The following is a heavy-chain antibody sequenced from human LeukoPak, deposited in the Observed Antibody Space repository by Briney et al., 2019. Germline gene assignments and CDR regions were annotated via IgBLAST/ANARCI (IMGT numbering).Heavy chain of an antibody. CDR1: AFNFSGNY. J-gene: IGHJ4*02. CDR3: AREISRFGI. Sequence: GGSLRLSCVDSAFNFSGNYMTWVRQAPGKGLEWVSAIGSTTYYADSVKGRFTISRDNPKSTLYLQMHSLRAEDTAVYYCAREISRFGIWGQGTLVTVSS. CDR2: IGSTT. V-gene: IGHV3-66*01. D-gene: IGHD3-16*01.